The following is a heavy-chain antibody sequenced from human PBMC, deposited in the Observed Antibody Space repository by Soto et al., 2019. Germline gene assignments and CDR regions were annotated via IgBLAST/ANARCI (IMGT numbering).Heavy chain of an antibody. CDR3: ARGGHYSGSGSPSLY. CDR2: INHSGST. D-gene: IGHD3-10*01. Sequence: QVQLQQWGAGLLKPSETLSLTCAVYGGSFSGYYWSWIRHPPGKGLEWIGEINHSGSTNYNPSLKSRVTISVDTSKNQFSLKLSSVTAADTAVYYCARGGHYSGSGSPSLYWGQGTLVTVSS. CDR1: GGSFSGYY. J-gene: IGHJ4*02. V-gene: IGHV4-34*01.